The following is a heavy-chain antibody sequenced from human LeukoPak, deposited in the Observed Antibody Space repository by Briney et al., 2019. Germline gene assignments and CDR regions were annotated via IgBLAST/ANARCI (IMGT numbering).Heavy chain of an antibody. CDR3: ARERSSGWYFAFDI. V-gene: IGHV4-61*02. CDR1: GGSISSGSYY. D-gene: IGHD6-19*01. CDR2: IYTSGST. Sequence: SETLSLTCTVSGGSISSGSYYWSWIRQPAGKGLEWIGRIYTSGSTNYNPSLKSRVTISVDTSKNQFSLKLSSVSAADTAVYYCARERSSGWYFAFDIWGQGTMVTVSS. J-gene: IGHJ3*02.